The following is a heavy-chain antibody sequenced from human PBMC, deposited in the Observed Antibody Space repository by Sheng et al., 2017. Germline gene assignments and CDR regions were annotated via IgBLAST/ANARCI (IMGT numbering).Heavy chain of an antibody. Sequence: EVQLVESGGGLVKPGGSLRLSCAASGFTFSSYSMNWVRQAPGKGLEWVSSISSSSSYIYYADSVKGRFTISRDNAKNSLYLQMNSLRAEDTAVYYCARGAPIVVVPAATPKSWGDAFDIWGQGTMVTVSS. CDR1: GFTFSSYS. CDR3: ARGAPIVVVPAATPKSWGDAFDI. J-gene: IGHJ3*02. V-gene: IGHV3-21*01. CDR2: ISSSSSYI. D-gene: IGHD2-2*01.